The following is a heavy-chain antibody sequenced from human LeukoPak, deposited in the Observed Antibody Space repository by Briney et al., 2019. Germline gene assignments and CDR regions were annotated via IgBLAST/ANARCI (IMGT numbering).Heavy chain of an antibody. Sequence: QPGGSLRLSCAASGFTFSSYAMSWVRQAPGKGLEWVSAISGSGGSTYYADSVKGRFTISRDNSKNTLCLQMNSLRAEDTAVYYCAKGTPRWGAPAMVTPPPFDPWGQGTLVTVSS. CDR2: ISGSGGST. V-gene: IGHV3-23*01. CDR1: GFTFSSYA. J-gene: IGHJ5*02. CDR3: AKGTPRWGAPAMVTPPPFDP. D-gene: IGHD5-18*01.